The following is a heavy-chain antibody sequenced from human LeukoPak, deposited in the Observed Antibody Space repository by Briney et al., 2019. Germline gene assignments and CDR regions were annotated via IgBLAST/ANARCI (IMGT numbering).Heavy chain of an antibody. CDR2: IYCNDEK. CDR3: AHTDCSGGSCYSVWFDP. Sequence: SGPTLVKPTQTLTLTCTFSGFSLSTSGVGVGWIRQPPGKALEWLALIYCNDEKRYSPSLKSRLTITKETSKTQVVLTMTNMDPVDTATYYCAHTDCSGGSCYSVWFDPWGQGTLVTVSS. J-gene: IGHJ5*02. D-gene: IGHD2-15*01. V-gene: IGHV2-5*01. CDR1: GFSLSTSGVG.